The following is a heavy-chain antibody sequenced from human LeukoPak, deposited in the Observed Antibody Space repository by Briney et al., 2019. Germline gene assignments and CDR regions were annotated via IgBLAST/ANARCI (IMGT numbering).Heavy chain of an antibody. CDR3: AISAVRGVRYAFDI. V-gene: IGHV4-39*01. CDR1: GGSISSSSYY. D-gene: IGHD3-10*02. Sequence: SETLPLTCAVSGGSISSSSYYWGWIRQPPGTGLEWLGSIYYSGSTYYNPSLKSRVTISVDTSKNQFSLKLSSVTAADTAVYYCAISAVRGVRYAFDIWGQGTMVTVSS. J-gene: IGHJ3*02. CDR2: IYYSGST.